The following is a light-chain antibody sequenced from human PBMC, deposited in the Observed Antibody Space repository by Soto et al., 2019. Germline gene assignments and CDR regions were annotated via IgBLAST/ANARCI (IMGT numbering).Light chain of an antibody. CDR1: QSITRW. V-gene: IGKV1-5*03. J-gene: IGKJ5*01. CDR3: QQYNSNSLLT. Sequence: DVQLTQSPSTLSASVGDIVTIIYRASQSITRWLAWYQQQPAKAPKLLIYKASSLENGVPSRFSGSGSGTEFTLTISSLQPEDFATYYCQQYNSNSLLTFGGGTRLEI. CDR2: KAS.